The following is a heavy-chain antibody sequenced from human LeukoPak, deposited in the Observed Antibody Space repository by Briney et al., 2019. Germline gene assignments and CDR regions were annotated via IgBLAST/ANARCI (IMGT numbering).Heavy chain of an antibody. D-gene: IGHD2-15*01. CDR3: ARGRASSGGSLFDY. V-gene: IGHV4-39*07. CDR1: GGSISSSSYY. CDR2: IYYSGST. J-gene: IGHJ4*02. Sequence: SETLSLTCTVSGGSISSSSYYWGWIRQPPGKGLEWIGSIYYSGSTYYNPSLKSRVTISVDTSKNQFSLKLSSVTAADTAVYYCARGRASSGGSLFDYWGQGTLVTVSS.